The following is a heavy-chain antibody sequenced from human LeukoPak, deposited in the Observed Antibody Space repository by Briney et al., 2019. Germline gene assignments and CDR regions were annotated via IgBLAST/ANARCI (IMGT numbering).Heavy chain of an antibody. J-gene: IGHJ3*02. CDR3: ARVQLPATMGAFDI. Sequence: PSETLSLTCSVSGGSISTYYWSWIRQPAGRGLEWIGRIYTSGGTNYNPSLKSRVTMSVDTSKNQFSLRMTSVTAADTALYWCARVQLPATMGAFDIWGQGTMVTVPS. CDR1: GGSISTYY. D-gene: IGHD2-2*01. V-gene: IGHV4-4*07. CDR2: IYTSGGT.